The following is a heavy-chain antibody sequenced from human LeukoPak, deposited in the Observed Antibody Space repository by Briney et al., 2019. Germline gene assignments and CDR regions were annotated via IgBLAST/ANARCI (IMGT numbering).Heavy chain of an antibody. V-gene: IGHV3-21*01. Sequence: GSLRLSCAASGFTFSSYSMNWVRQAPGKGLEWVSSISSSSSYIYYADSVKGRFTISRDNAKNSLYLQMNSLRAEDTAMYYCARADYDFWSGYFPYYYYGMDVWGQGTTVTVSS. D-gene: IGHD3-3*01. CDR1: GFTFSSYS. CDR3: ARADYDFWSGYFPYYYYGMDV. CDR2: ISSSSSYI. J-gene: IGHJ6*02.